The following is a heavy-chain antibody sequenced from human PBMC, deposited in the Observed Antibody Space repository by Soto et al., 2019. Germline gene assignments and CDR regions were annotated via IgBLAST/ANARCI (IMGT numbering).Heavy chain of an antibody. CDR1: GDSINNKNYY. Sequence: PSETLSLTCTVSGDSINNKNYYYSWIRQTPGKGLEWIGHIYDGGYTYSNPSLTSRLAISVDTSKTQFSLKLSSVTAADTAVYYCARGSNPDFDYWGQGTLVTVSS. CDR3: ARGSNPDFDY. J-gene: IGHJ4*02. V-gene: IGHV4-30-4*01. CDR2: IYDGGYT. D-gene: IGHD7-27*01.